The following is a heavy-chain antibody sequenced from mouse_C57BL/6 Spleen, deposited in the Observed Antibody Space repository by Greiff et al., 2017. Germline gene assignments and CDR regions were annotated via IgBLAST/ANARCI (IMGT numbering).Heavy chain of an antibody. Sequence: QVQLQQPGPELVRPGSSVKLSCKASGYAFTSSWMNWVKQRPGKGLEWIGSIYPCDGETHYNRKFKGKATLTSDKSSSTAYMQLSSLTSEDSAVYFCPWPGIDYWGQGTSLTVSS. CDR2: IYPCDGET. V-gene: IGHV1-61*01. CDR1: GYAFTSSW. CDR3: PWPGIDY. J-gene: IGHJ4*01.